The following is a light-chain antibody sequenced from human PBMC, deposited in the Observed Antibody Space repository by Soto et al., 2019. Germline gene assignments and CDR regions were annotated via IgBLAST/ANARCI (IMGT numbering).Light chain of an antibody. CDR1: SSDVGGYNY. CDR2: DVN. J-gene: IGLJ3*02. Sequence: QSALTQPAPVSGSPGQSIAISCTGTSSDVGGYNYVSWYHQYPGKAPKLMIFDVNNRPSGVSDRFSGSKSGNTASLTISGLQPEDEGDYFCTSYTSTSTLVFGGGTKLTVL. CDR3: TSYTSTSTLV. V-gene: IGLV2-14*01.